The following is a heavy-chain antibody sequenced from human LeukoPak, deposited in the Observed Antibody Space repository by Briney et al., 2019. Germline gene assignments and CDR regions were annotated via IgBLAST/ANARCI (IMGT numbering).Heavy chain of an antibody. J-gene: IGHJ6*03. V-gene: IGHV4-4*07. CDR2: IFSSGIT. CDR1: GGSISTYY. CDR3: ARDGYSSSMDV. D-gene: IGHD6-13*01. Sequence: PSETLSLTCTFSGGSISTYYWSWIRQPAGKGLEWIVRIFSSGITNYNPSLKSRVTMSVDTSKNQFSLKLTSVTAADTAVYYCARDGYSSSMDVWGKGTTVTVSS.